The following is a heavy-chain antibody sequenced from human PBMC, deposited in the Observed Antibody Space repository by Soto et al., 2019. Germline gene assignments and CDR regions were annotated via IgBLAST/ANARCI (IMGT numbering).Heavy chain of an antibody. CDR2: FIPAFGTA. CDR3: ARGSSSWNNWFGP. J-gene: IGHJ5*02. Sequence: QVQLVQSGAEVQKPGSSVKVSCKASGGTYNNFPISWVRQAPGQGLEWMGGFIPAFGTANYAQRFQGRVTITADESTRTAYMELSSLRSEDTAVYYCARGSSSWNNWFGPWGQGTLVTVSS. D-gene: IGHD6-13*01. V-gene: IGHV1-69*01. CDR1: GGTYNNFP.